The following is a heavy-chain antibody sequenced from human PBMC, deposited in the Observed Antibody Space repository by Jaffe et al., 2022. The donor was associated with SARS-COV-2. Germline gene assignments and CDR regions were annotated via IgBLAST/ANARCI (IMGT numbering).Heavy chain of an antibody. CDR1: GFTFSGFW. CDR2: IKEDGSEK. V-gene: IGHV3-7*01. J-gene: IGHJ4*02. Sequence: EVQLVESGGGLVQPGGSLRLSCAASGFTFSGFWMGWVRQAPGKGLEWVANIKEDGSEKHYVDSVKGRFTISRDNAKNSVYLQMNSLRAEDTAVYYCARLSWLPDCWGQGTLVTVSS. CDR3: ARLSWLPDC. D-gene: IGHD5-12*01.